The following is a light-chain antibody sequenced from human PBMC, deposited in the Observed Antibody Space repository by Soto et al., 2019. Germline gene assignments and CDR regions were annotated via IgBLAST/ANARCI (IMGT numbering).Light chain of an antibody. Sequence: QSLLTQPASVSGSPGQSITISCTGTSGDVGGYNYVSWYQQHPGKAPKVMIYEVSNRPSGVSNRFSGSKSGNTASLTISGLQAEDEADYYCSSYTAISTPYVFGTGTKLTVL. CDR3: SSYTAISTPYV. V-gene: IGLV2-14*01. CDR2: EVS. J-gene: IGLJ1*01. CDR1: SGDVGGYNY.